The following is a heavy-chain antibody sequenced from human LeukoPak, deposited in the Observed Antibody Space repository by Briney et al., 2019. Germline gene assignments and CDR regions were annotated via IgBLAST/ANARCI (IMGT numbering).Heavy chain of an antibody. J-gene: IGHJ3*01. D-gene: IGHD3-16*01. V-gene: IGHV3-74*01. CDR2: IHKDGSST. Sequence: GGSLRLSCGASGFTFSTYWMHWVRHAPGKGLVWVSRIHKDGSSTNYADAVKGRFTISRDNDRNTLYLQMNSLRAEDTALYYCAVWGGGGFDFWGQGTMVTVSS. CDR3: AVWGGGGFDF. CDR1: GFTFSTYW.